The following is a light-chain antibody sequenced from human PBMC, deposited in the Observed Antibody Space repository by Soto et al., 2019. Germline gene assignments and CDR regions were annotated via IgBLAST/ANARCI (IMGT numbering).Light chain of an antibody. J-gene: IGKJ1*01. CDR3: QQYNKWPPWT. V-gene: IGKV3-15*01. Sequence: EILLTQSPVTLSLSPGGRGSRSCSASQSISNNLAWYQQKPGQAPRLVIYSAFTRATGIPARFSGSGSGTEFTLTISSLQSEDFAVYYCQQYNKWPPWTFGQGTKVDNK. CDR2: SAF. CDR1: QSISNN.